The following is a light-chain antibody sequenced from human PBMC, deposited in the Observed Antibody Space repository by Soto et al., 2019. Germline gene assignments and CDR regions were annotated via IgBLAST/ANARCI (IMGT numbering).Light chain of an antibody. Sequence: EVVMTQSPATLSVSPGERVTLSCRANQTISNTLAWYQQKPGQAPRLLIYAASTRATGVPARFSGSGSGTEFTLTISSLQPEDFTIYYCQYYNNWLGTFGGGTKVEIK. V-gene: IGKV3-15*01. CDR3: QYYNNWLGT. CDR1: QTISNT. CDR2: AAS. J-gene: IGKJ4*01.